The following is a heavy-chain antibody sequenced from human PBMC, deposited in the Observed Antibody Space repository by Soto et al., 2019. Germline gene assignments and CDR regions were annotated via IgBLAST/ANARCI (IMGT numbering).Heavy chain of an antibody. V-gene: IGHV3-30*18. J-gene: IGHJ4*02. CDR2: ISYDGSNK. Sequence: GGSLRLSCAASGFTFSSYGMHWVRQAPGKGLEWVAVISYDGSNKYYADSVKGRFTISRDNSKNTLYLQMNSLRAEDTAVYYCAKDRASYSSGWYQDYWGQGTLVTVSS. CDR1: GFTFSSYG. D-gene: IGHD6-19*01. CDR3: AKDRASYSSGWYQDY.